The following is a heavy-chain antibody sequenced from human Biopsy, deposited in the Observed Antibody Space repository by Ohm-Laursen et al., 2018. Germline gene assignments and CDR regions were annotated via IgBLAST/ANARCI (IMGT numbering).Heavy chain of an antibody. CDR1: GVSITAYY. CDR2: IHHSGST. CDR3: ARGSNDFGGLYFPR. J-gene: IGHJ4*02. Sequence: GTLSLTCTVPGVSITAYYWSWIRQPPGKGLECIGNIHHSGSTNYNPSLKSRLTISVDTSKNQFSLKLSSVTAADTAVYYCARGSNDFGGLYFPRWGQGTLLTVSS. D-gene: IGHD4-23*01. V-gene: IGHV4-4*09.